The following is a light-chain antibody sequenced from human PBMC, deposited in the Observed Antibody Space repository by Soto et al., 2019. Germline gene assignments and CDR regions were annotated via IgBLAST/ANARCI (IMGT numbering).Light chain of an antibody. V-gene: IGKV4-1*01. CDR2: GAS. J-gene: IGKJ5*01. CDR3: QQYTGPPTT. Sequence: DIVMTQSPDSLSVSRGSRPTIHCKYSHSVLYTSNNKNYLAWWHQRPGQAPRLLIYGASTRADGIPDRFSGSGSGTDFTITITRLELEDSAVYFCQQYTGPPTTFGQGTRLENK. CDR1: HSVLYTSNNKNY.